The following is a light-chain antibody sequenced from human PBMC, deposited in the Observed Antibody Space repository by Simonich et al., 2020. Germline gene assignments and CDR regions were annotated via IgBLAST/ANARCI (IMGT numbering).Light chain of an antibody. Sequence: DIVMTQSPLSLPVTPGEPASISCRSSQSLLHSNGYNSIDWYLQKPGQSPQLLIYLGSHRASGVPDRFSGSGSGTDCTLKISRVEAEDVGVYYCMQALQTPYTFGQGTKLEIK. V-gene: IGKV2-28*01. CDR2: LGS. CDR1: QSLLHSNGYNS. J-gene: IGKJ2*01. CDR3: MQALQTPYT.